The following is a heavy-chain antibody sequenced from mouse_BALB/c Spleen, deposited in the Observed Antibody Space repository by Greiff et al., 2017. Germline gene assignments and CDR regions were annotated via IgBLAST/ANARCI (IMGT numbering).Heavy chain of an antibody. CDR1: GFTFSSYA. V-gene: IGHV5-6-5*01. J-gene: IGHJ2*01. CDR3: ARGQGYGPYYFDY. D-gene: IGHD1-2*01. Sequence: EVMLVESGGGLVKPGGSLKLSCAASGFTFSSYAMSWVRQTPEKRLEWVASISSGGSTYYPDSVKGRFSISRDNARNILYLQMSSLRSEDTAMYYCARGQGYGPYYFDYWGQGTTLTVSA. CDR2: ISSGGST.